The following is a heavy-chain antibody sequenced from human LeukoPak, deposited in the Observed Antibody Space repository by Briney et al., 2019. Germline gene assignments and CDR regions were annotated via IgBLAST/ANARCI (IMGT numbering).Heavy chain of an antibody. CDR3: ARASDPWLQLT. J-gene: IGHJ5*02. V-gene: IGHV3-7*05. D-gene: IGHD5-24*01. CDR2: IKEDGSEK. CDR1: GFTFSDNW. Sequence: PGGSLRLSCAVSGFTFSDNWMSWVRQAPGKGLEWVANIKEDGSEKNYVDSVKGRFTISRDNAKNSLYLQMNSLRAEDTAVYYCARASDPWLQLTWGQGTLVTVSS.